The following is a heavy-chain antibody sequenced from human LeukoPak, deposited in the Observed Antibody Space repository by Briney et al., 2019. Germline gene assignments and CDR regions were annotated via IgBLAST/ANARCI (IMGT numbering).Heavy chain of an antibody. D-gene: IGHD3-22*01. CDR2: INPNSGGT. CDR1: GYTFTGYY. CDR3: ARVEVYYYDSSGYYYFDY. Sequence: ASVKVSYKASGYTFTGYYMHWVRQAPGQGLEWMGWINPNSGGTNYAQKFQGRVTMTRDTSISTTYMELSRLRSDDTAVYYCARVEVYYYDSSGYYYFDYWGQGTLVTVSS. J-gene: IGHJ4*02. V-gene: IGHV1-2*02.